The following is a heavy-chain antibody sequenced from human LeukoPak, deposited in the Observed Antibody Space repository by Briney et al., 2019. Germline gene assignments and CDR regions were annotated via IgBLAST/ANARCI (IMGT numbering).Heavy chain of an antibody. CDR1: GFTFSSYG. J-gene: IGHJ4*02. CDR3: AKSPLIVAVPAAMATYFDY. Sequence: GGSLRLSCAASGFTFSSYGMSWVRQAPGKGLEWVSAISGSGGSTYYADSVKGRFTISRDNSKNTLYLQMNSLRAEDTAVYYCAKSPLIVAVPAAMATYFDYWGQGTLVTVSS. D-gene: IGHD2-2*01. CDR2: ISGSGGST. V-gene: IGHV3-23*01.